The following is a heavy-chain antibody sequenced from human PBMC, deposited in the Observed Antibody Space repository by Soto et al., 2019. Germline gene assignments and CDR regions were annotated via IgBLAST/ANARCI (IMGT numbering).Heavy chain of an antibody. Sequence: QVQLVQAGAEVKKPGASVKVSCRASGYTFTSYVISWVRQAPAQGLEWMGWISAYNGNTNFAQKLQGRVTMTTDTSTSTAYMELRSLRSDDTAVYYCARVVATVAGPYGMDGWGQGTTVTVSS. CDR2: ISAYNGNT. CDR3: ARVVATVAGPYGMDG. CDR1: GYTFTSYV. D-gene: IGHD6-19*01. V-gene: IGHV1-18*01. J-gene: IGHJ6*02.